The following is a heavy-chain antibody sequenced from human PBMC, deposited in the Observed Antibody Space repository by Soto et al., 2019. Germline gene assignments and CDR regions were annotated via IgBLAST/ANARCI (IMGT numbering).Heavy chain of an antibody. CDR2: IIPIFGTA. Sequence: QVQLVQSVAEVKKPGSSVKVSCKAPGGTVSSYAISWVRQAPGQGLEWMGGIIPIFGTANYAQKFQGRVTITEDESTSTAYMELSSLRFEVTAVYYCARVESWGGNPCGYWGQGTLVTVSS. CDR3: ARVESWGGNPCGY. CDR1: GGTVSSYA. D-gene: IGHD2-15*01. V-gene: IGHV1-69*01. J-gene: IGHJ4*02.